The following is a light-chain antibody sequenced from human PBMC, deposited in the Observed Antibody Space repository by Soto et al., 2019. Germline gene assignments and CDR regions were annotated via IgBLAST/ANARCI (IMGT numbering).Light chain of an antibody. CDR1: QTVTSNY. J-gene: IGKJ1*01. CDR3: QQRSNWPWT. Sequence: EIVLTQSPGTLSLSPGERATLSCGASQTVTSNYLAWYQQKPGQAPRLLIYGASFRATGIADRFSGSGSGTDFTLTISSLEPEDFAVYYCQQRSNWPWTFGQGTKVDNK. V-gene: IGKV3D-20*02. CDR2: GAS.